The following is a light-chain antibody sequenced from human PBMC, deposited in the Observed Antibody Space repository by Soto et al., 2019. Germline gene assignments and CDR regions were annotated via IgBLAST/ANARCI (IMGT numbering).Light chain of an antibody. Sequence: QSALTQPASLSGSPGQSITISCTGTSSDIGAYDYVSWFQQHPGKAPKLMISEVNNRPSGVSNRFSGSKSGNTAYLTISGLQVEDEAEYYCAAWDDRLNGWVFGGGTKLTVL. J-gene: IGLJ3*02. V-gene: IGLV2-14*01. CDR2: EVN. CDR3: AAWDDRLNGWV. CDR1: SSDIGAYDY.